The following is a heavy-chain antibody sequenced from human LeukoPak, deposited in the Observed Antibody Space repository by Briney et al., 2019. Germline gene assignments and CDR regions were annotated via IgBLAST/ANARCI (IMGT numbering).Heavy chain of an antibody. V-gene: IGHV3-15*01. CDR3: TTEIVITMVRGASNY. CDR1: GFTFSNAW. Sequence: GGSLRLSCAASGFTFSNAWMSWVRQAPGKGLEWVGRIKSKTDGGTTDYAAPVKGKFTISRDDSKNTLYLQMNSLKTEDTAVYYCTTEIVITMVRGASNYWGQGTLVTVSS. CDR2: IKSKTDGGTT. D-gene: IGHD3-10*01. J-gene: IGHJ4*02.